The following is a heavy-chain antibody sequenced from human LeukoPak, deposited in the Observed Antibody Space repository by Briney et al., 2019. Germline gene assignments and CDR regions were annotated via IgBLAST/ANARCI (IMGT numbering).Heavy chain of an antibody. CDR1: GFTFSDYY. CDR3: ARSRRRELLGTYFDY. Sequence: GGSLRLSCAASGFTFSDYYMSWIRQAPGKGLEWVAFIRYDGTNKYYADSVKGRFTISRDNSKNTLSLQMNNLRVDDTAVYYCARSRRRELLGTYFDYWGQGILVTVSS. D-gene: IGHD1-26*01. CDR2: IRYDGTNK. J-gene: IGHJ4*02. V-gene: IGHV3-30*02.